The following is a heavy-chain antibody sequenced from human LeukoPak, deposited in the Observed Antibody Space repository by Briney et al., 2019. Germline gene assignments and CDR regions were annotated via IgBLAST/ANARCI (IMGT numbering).Heavy chain of an antibody. CDR3: ARGPPNWGYDY. V-gene: IGHV1-8*02. Sequence: ASVKVSCKASGNTFTSYDFNWVRQATGQRPEWMGWMSPNSGDTGYAQKFQDRVTMTRNTSISTAYMELSSLRSDDTAVYYCARGPPNWGYDYWGPGTLVTVSS. CDR2: MSPNSGDT. CDR1: GNTFTSYD. J-gene: IGHJ4*02. D-gene: IGHD7-27*01.